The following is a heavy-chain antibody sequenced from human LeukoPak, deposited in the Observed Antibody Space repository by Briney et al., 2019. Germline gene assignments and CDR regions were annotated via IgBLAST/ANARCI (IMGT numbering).Heavy chain of an antibody. V-gene: IGHV3-48*01. CDR3: ARGRDNYYFGMDV. CDR2: ISRSSSTI. J-gene: IGHJ6*02. CDR1: GFIFSNYN. D-gene: IGHD3-9*01. Sequence: GGSLRLSCAASGFIFSNYNINWVRQAPGEGLEWVPYISRSSSTIYYADSVKGRFTISRDNAKNSLYLQMNSLRAEDTAVYYCARGRDNYYFGMDVWGQGTTVTVSS.